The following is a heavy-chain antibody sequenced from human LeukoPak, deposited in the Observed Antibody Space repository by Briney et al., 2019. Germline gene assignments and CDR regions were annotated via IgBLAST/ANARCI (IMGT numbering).Heavy chain of an antibody. CDR1: GFTFSNAW. Sequence: GGSLRLSCAASGFTFSNAWMSWVRQAPGRGLEWVGRIKSKTDGGTTDYAAPVKGRFTISRDDSKNTLYLQMNILKTEDTAVYYCTTDLGASLRGYITMVRGVIGYFDYWGQGTLVTVSS. D-gene: IGHD3-10*01. CDR2: IKSKTDGGTT. CDR3: TTDLGASLRGYITMVRGVIGYFDY. J-gene: IGHJ4*02. V-gene: IGHV3-15*01.